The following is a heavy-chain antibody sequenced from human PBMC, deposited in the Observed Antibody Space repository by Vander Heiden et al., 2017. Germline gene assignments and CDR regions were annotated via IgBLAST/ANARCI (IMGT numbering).Heavy chain of an antibody. V-gene: IGHV3-7*01. CDR3: ARAGVGATTRNY. D-gene: IGHD1-26*01. J-gene: IGHJ4*02. CDR1: GFTVSRYW. Sequence: EVQLVESGGGLVQPGGSLRLSCAASGFTVSRYWMSSVRQAPGKGLEWVANIKKDGSEKYYVDSVKGRFTISRDNAKNSLYLQMNSLRAEDTAVYYCARAGVGATTRNYWGQGTLVTVSS. CDR2: IKKDGSEK.